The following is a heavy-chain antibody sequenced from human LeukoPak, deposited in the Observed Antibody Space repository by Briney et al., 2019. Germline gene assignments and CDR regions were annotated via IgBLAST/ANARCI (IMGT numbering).Heavy chain of an antibody. CDR3: ARLLIGYSSQFDY. V-gene: IGHV4-61*02. Sequence: SETLSLTCTVSGGSISSGSYYWRWIRQPAGKGLEWIGRTHTSGSTNYNPSLKSRVTISVDTSKNQFSLKLSSVTAADTAVYYCARLLIGYSSQFDYWGQGTLVTVSS. CDR1: GGSISSGSYY. CDR2: THTSGST. D-gene: IGHD6-19*01. J-gene: IGHJ4*02.